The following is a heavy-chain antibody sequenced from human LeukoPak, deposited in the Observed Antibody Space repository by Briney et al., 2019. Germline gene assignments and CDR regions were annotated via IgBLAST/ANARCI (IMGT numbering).Heavy chain of an antibody. V-gene: IGHV3-66*01. J-gene: IGHJ3*02. CDR1: GFTVSSNY. CDR2: IYSGGST. CDR3: ARDLVGSSDAFDI. D-gene: IGHD1-26*01. Sequence: GGSLRLSCAASGFTVSSNYMSWVRQAPGKGLEWVSVIYSGGSTYYADSVKGRFTISRDNSKNTLYLQMNSLRAEDTAVYYCARDLVGSSDAFDIWAKGQWSPSLQ.